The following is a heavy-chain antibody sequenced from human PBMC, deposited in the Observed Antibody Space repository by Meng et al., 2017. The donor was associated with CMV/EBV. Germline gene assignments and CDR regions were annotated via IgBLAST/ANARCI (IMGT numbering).Heavy chain of an antibody. Sequence: SETLSLTCTVSGGSVSSGSYYWSWIRQPPGKGLEWIGYIYYSGSTNYNPSLKSRVTISVDTSKNQFSLKLSSVTAADTAVYYCAREGIVGATTIDYWGQGTLVTVSS. CDR2: IYYSGST. J-gene: IGHJ4*02. V-gene: IGHV4-61*01. D-gene: IGHD1-26*01. CDR3: AREGIVGATTIDY. CDR1: GGSVSSGSYY.